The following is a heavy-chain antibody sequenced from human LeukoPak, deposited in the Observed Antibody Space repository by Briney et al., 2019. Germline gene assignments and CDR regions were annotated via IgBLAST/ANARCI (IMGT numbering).Heavy chain of an antibody. J-gene: IGHJ4*02. D-gene: IGHD1-1*01. CDR2: ISLNRDSI. CDR1: GFSFDDYA. Sequence: PGRSLRLSCAAPGFSFDDYAMHWVGHAPGKGLEWVSGISLNRDSIGYAGSVKCRFTISRDNAKNSLYLQMNSLRAEDTALCCCAKVWNKYGRAIDYCGQVTLVTVSS. V-gene: IGHV3-9*01. CDR3: AKVWNKYGRAIDY.